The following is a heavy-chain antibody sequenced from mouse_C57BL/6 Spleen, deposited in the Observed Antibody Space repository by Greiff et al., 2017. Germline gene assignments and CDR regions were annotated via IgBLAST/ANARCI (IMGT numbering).Heavy chain of an antibody. V-gene: IGHV1-4*01. CDR3: AGYYGYDGYAMDY. Sequence: QVQLKESGAELARPGASVKMSCKASGYTFTSYTMHWVKQRPGQGLEWIGYINPSSGYTKYNQKFKDKATLTADKSSSTAYMQLSSLTSEDSAVYYCAGYYGYDGYAMDYWGQGTSVTVSS. CDR1: GYTFTSYT. CDR2: INPSSGYT. J-gene: IGHJ4*01. D-gene: IGHD2-2*01.